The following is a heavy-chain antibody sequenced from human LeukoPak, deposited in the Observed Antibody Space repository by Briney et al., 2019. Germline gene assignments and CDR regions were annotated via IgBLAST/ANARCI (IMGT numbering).Heavy chain of an antibody. V-gene: IGHV3-23*01. J-gene: IGHJ4*02. CDR3: AILHSYGSN. D-gene: IGHD5-18*01. CDR1: GFTFRSYA. CDR2: ISGSGGST. Sequence: GGSLRLSCAASGFTFRSYAMSWVRQAPGKGLEWVSAISGSGGSTFYADAVKGRFTLSRDNSKNTLYLQMNSLRAEDTAVYYCAILHSYGSNWGQGTLVTVSS.